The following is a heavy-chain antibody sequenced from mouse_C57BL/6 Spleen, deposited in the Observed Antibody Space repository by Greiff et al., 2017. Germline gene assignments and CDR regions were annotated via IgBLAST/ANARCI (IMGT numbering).Heavy chain of an antibody. J-gene: IGHJ4*01. V-gene: IGHV1-54*01. CDR1: GYAFTNYL. Sequence: QVHVKQSGAELVRPGTSVKVSCKASGYAFTNYLIEWVKQRPGQGLEWIGVINPGSGGTNYNEKFKGKATLTADKSSSTAYMQLSSLTSEDSAVYFCAREGNYDYAMDYWGQGTSVTVSS. CDR3: AREGNYDYAMDY. D-gene: IGHD2-1*01. CDR2: INPGSGGT.